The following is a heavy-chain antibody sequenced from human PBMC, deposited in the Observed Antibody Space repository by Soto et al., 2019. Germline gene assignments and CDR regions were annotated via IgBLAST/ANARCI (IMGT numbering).Heavy chain of an antibody. V-gene: IGHV4-34*01. CDR2: INYRGNT. J-gene: IGHJ4*02. CDR3: ARDLHRSLDY. D-gene: IGHD3-16*02. Sequence: QVQLQQWGAGLLKPSETLSLTCAVYGGPFSGYYWSWIRQPPGKGLEWIGEINYRGNTNYNSSLISRVAISVDTSKMQFSLKLSSVTAADTAVYYCARDLHRSLDYWGRGTLVTVSS. CDR1: GGPFSGYY.